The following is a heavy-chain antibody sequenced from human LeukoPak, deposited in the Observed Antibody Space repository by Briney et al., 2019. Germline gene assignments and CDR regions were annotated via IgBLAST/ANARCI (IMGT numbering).Heavy chain of an antibody. V-gene: IGHV3-23*01. Sequence: GGSLRLSCAASGFTFSSYAMSWVRQAPGKGLEWVPAISGSGGSTYYADSVKGRFTISRDNSKNTLYLQMNSLRAEDTAVYYCAKDSRYYDSSGLFDYWGQGALVTVSS. CDR2: ISGSGGST. CDR3: AKDSRYYDSSGLFDY. J-gene: IGHJ4*02. D-gene: IGHD3-22*01. CDR1: GFTFSSYA.